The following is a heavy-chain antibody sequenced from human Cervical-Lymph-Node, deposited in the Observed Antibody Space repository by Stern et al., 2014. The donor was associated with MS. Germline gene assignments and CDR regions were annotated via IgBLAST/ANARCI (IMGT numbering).Heavy chain of an antibody. Sequence: EVQLVESGGGLVKPGGSLRLSCAASGFTFASYTMNWVRQAPEKGLEWISAISGGSSYIDYADSVKVRFTISRDNAKNSLYLQMNSLRVDDTAVYYCAAHRDGHNPFDFWGQGTLVTVSS. CDR1: GFTFASYT. CDR2: ISGGSSYI. D-gene: IGHD5-24*01. V-gene: IGHV3-21*01. CDR3: AAHRDGHNPFDF. J-gene: IGHJ4*02.